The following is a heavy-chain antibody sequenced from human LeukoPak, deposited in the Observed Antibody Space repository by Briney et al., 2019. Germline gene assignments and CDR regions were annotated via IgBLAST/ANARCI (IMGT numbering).Heavy chain of an antibody. J-gene: IGHJ4*02. V-gene: IGHV3-23*01. CDR2: ISGSGSGS. CDR3: SKGRVVWGSHWGFDY. Sequence: GGSLRLSCVASGFTFSNYAMIWLRQAPGKGLEWVSAISGSGSGSYLADSVKGRFAISRDNSKNTLYLQMNSLRVEDTAMYYCSKGRVVWGSHWGFDYWGLGTLVAVS. CDR1: GFTFSNYA. D-gene: IGHD3-16*01.